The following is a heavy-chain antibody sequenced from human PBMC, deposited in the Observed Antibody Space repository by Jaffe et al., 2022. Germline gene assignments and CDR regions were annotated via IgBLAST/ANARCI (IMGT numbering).Heavy chain of an antibody. CDR3: ARDIPVYDFPDY. D-gene: IGHD3-3*01. Sequence: EVQLVESGGGLVKPGGSLRLSCAASGFTFSSYSMNWVRQAPGKGLEWVSSISSSSSYIYYADSVKGRFTISRDNAKNSLYLQMNSLRAEDTAVYYCARDIPVYDFPDYWGQGTLVTVSS. CDR2: ISSSSSYI. CDR1: GFTFSSYS. J-gene: IGHJ4*02. V-gene: IGHV3-21*01.